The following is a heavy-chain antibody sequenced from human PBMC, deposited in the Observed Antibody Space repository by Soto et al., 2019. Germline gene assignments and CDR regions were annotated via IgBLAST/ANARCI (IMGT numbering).Heavy chain of an antibody. CDR2: ISWNSGRI. Sequence: EVQLVESGGGLVQPGRSLRLSCVASGFIFDDYGMFWVRQTPGKGLEWVAGISWNSGRIGYADSVKGRFTISRDNAKNSLYLQMNSLRTEDTALYYCAKAGGLADIWGQGTMVIVS. D-gene: IGHD3-10*01. J-gene: IGHJ3*02. V-gene: IGHV3-9*01. CDR1: GFIFDDYG. CDR3: AKAGGLADI.